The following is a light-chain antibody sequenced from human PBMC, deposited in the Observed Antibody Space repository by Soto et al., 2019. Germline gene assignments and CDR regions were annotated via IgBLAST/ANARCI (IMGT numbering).Light chain of an antibody. CDR2: GAS. V-gene: IGKV3-20*01. CDR3: QQYSSSPIT. CDR1: QSLGSNY. Sequence: EIVVTQSADTLSLSPGEGATLSCRASQSLGSNYLAWYQQKPGQPPRLLIYGASSRATGVPDRFSGSGSGTDFTLTISRLDPEDFAVYYCQQYSSSPITFGQGTRLEIK. J-gene: IGKJ5*01.